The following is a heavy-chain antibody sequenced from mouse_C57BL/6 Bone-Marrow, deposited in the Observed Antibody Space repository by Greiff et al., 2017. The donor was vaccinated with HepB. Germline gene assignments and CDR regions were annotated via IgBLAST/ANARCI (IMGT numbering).Heavy chain of an antibody. CDR2: IWSGGST. J-gene: IGHJ1*03. Sequence: QVQLKQSGPGLVQPSQSLSITCTVSGFSLTSYGVHWVRQSPGKGLEWLGVIWSGGSTDYNAAFISRLSISKDNSKSQVFFKMNSLQADDTAIYYCASYGNSYWYFDVWGTGTTVTVSS. CDR3: ASYGNSYWYFDV. CDR1: GFSLTSYG. V-gene: IGHV2-2*01. D-gene: IGHD2-1*01.